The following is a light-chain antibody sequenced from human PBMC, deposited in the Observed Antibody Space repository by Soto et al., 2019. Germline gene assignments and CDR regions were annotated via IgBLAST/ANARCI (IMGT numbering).Light chain of an antibody. V-gene: IGLV2-14*01. CDR1: SSDVGGYNY. CDR3: SSYTSSSTLVV. Sequence: QSVLTQPASVSGSPGQSITISCTGTSSDVGGYNYVSWYQQHPGKAPKLMIYEVSNRPSGVSNRFSGSKSGNTASLTISGLQAEDEADYYSSSYTSSSTLVVFGTGTKVTVL. J-gene: IGLJ1*01. CDR2: EVS.